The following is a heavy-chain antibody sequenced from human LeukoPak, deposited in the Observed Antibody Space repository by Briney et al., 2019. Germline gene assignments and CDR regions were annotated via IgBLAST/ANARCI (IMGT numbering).Heavy chain of an antibody. V-gene: IGHV4-39*01. CDR3: ARLSPSGSWPYYYYYGMDV. J-gene: IGHJ6*02. Sequence: SETLSLTCTVSGGSISSSSYYWGWIRQPPGKGLEWIGSIYYSGSTYYNPSLKSRVTISVDTSKNQFSLKLSSVTAADTAVYYCARLSPSGSWPYYYYYGMDVWGQGTTVTVSS. D-gene: IGHD6-13*01. CDR2: IYYSGST. CDR1: GGSISSSSYY.